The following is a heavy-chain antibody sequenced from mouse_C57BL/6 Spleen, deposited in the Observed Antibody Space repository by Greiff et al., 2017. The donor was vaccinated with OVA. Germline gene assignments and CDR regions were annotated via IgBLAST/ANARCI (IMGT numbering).Heavy chain of an antibody. CDR2: IYPGDGDT. D-gene: IGHD1-1*01. V-gene: IGHV1-80*01. CDR3: AREGAYYGSSPWFAY. Sequence: VQLQQSGAELVKPGASVKISCKASGYAFSSYWMNWVKQRPGKGLEWIGQIYPGDGDTNYNGKFKGKATLTADKSSSTAYMQLSSLTSEDSAVYFCAREGAYYGSSPWFAYWGQGTLVTVSA. J-gene: IGHJ3*01. CDR1: GYAFSSYW.